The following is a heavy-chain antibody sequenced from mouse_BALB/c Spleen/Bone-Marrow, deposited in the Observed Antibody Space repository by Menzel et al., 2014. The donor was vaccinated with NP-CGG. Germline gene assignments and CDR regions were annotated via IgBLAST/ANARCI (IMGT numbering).Heavy chain of an antibody. D-gene: IGHD2-10*02. Sequence: LQESGAELVRPGSSVKISCKASGYVFSSYWMNWVKQRPGQGLECIGQIYPGDGDTNYNGKFKGKATLTADKSSSTAYMQLSSLTSEDSAVYFCARKYGDYWGQGTTLTVSS. V-gene: IGHV1-80*01. CDR2: IYPGDGDT. J-gene: IGHJ2*01. CDR3: ARKYGDY. CDR1: GYVFSSYW.